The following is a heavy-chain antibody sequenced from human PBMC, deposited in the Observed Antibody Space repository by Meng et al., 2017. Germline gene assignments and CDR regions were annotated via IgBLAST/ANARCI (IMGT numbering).Heavy chain of an antibody. CDR1: GDAIRSSNW. Sequence: QVQLQESGPGLVKPSGTLSLTCAVSGDAIRSSNWGSWVRQPPGKGLEGIGEIYHTGTTGYNPSLKSRATISIDTSKNHFSLKLSSVTAADTAVYYCARRYDGSGYLAHWGLGTLVTVSS. CDR3: ARRYDGSGYLAH. J-gene: IGHJ4*02. CDR2: IYHTGTT. D-gene: IGHD3-22*01. V-gene: IGHV4-4*02.